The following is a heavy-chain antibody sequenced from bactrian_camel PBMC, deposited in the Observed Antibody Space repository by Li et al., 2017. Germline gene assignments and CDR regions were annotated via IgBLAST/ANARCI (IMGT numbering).Heavy chain of an antibody. CDR3: AADFVCVSATQGLRLMSHLPH. CDR1: YFPYDTNNR. CDR2: IQPFSDAK. J-gene: IGHJ4*01. V-gene: IGHV3S60*01. Sequence: HVQLVESGGGLVQPGGSLRLSCLALYFPYDTNNRVGWFRQVPGKEREGVAIIQPFSDAKYYADSVKGRFAISRDNAKSTLYLQMNSLKPGDSAMYYCAADFVCVSATQGLRLMSHLPHLGQGTQVTVS. D-gene: IGHD4*01.